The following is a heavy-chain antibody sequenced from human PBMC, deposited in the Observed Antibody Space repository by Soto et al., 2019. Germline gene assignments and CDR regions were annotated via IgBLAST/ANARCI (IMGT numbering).Heavy chain of an antibody. V-gene: IGHV1-69*06. CDR2: IIPVLGPA. J-gene: IGHJ4*02. CDR1: GVTFNTFA. Sequence: QVQLVQSGAEVKKPGSSVKVSCKTSGVTFNTFAISWVRQAPGQGLEYMGGIIPVLGPANYAQRFQGRVTITADKSTSTAYLELSNLTCEDKAVYYCARAAKRYFDYWGQGTLVTVSS. CDR3: ARAAKRYFDY.